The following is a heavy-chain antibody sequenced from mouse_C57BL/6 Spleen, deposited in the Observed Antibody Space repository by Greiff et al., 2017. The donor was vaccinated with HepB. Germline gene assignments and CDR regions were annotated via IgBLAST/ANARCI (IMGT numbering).Heavy chain of an antibody. CDR3: ARQNDYDPYYYAMDY. J-gene: IGHJ4*01. V-gene: IGHV2-6-1*01. Sequence: VQLQESGPGLVAPSQSLSITCTVSGFSLTSYGVHWVRQPPGKGLAWLVVIWSDGSTTYNSALKSRLSISKDNSKSQVFLKMNSLQTDDTAMYYCARQNDYDPYYYAMDYWGQGTSVTVSS. D-gene: IGHD2-4*01. CDR1: GFSLTSYG. CDR2: IWSDGST.